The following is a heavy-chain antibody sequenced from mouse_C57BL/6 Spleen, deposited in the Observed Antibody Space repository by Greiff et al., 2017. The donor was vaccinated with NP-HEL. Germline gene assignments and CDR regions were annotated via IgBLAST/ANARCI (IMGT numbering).Heavy chain of an antibody. CDR2: INPNNGGT. V-gene: IGHV1-18*01. CDR1: GYTFTDYN. D-gene: IGHD2-4*01. Sequence: EVQLQQSGPELVKPGASVKIPCKASGYTFTDYNMDWVKQSHGKSLEWIGDINPNNGGTIYNQKFKGKATLTVDKSSSTAYMELRSLTSEDTAVYYCARDDYDGYYFDYWGQGTTLTVSS. J-gene: IGHJ2*01. CDR3: ARDDYDGYYFDY.